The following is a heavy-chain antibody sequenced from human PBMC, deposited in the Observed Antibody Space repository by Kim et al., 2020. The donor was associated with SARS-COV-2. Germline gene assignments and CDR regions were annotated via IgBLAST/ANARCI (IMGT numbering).Heavy chain of an antibody. CDR3: ARASKYGSYGYISNY. CDR2: ISHDGSIK. Sequence: GGSLRLFCEASGSAFSLYAMHWVRQAPGKGLEWVALISHDGSIKYYADSVKGRFTISRDNSKSTLNLQMNSLRREDTAVYYCARASKYGSYGYISNYWGQGTLVTVSS. J-gene: IGHJ4*02. V-gene: IGHV3-30*03. CDR1: GSAFSLYA. D-gene: IGHD5-18*01.